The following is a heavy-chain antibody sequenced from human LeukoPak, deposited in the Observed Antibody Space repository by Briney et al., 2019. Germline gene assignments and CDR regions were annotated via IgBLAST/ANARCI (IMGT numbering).Heavy chain of an antibody. J-gene: IGHJ5*02. CDR3: ARDLARRMGVVVPAASNWFDP. V-gene: IGHV1-46*01. D-gene: IGHD2-2*01. Sequence: ASVKVSCKASGYTFTSYYMHWVRQAPGQGLEWMGIINPSGGSTSYAQKFRGRVTMTRDTSTSTVYMELSSLRSEDTAVYYCARDLARRMGVVVPAASNWFDPWGQGTLVTVSS. CDR2: INPSGGST. CDR1: GYTFTSYY.